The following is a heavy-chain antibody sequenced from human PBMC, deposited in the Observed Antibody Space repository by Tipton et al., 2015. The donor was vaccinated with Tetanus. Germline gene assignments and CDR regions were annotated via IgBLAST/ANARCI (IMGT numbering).Heavy chain of an antibody. CDR2: VNYVGST. D-gene: IGHD3-10*01. Sequence: TLSLTSAVHGGSFSDYFWSWLRQSPGKGLEWIGEVNYVGSTNYNPSLKSRVTMSVDASKKQLSLNFTSVTAADTAVYYCAASGVRWFGPWGQGALVAVSS. CDR1: GGSFSDYF. V-gene: IGHV4-34*01. CDR3: AASGVRWFGP. J-gene: IGHJ5*02.